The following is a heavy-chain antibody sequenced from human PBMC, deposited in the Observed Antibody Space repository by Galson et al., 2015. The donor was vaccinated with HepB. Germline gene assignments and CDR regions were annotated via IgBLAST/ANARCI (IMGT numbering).Heavy chain of an antibody. CDR3: AREFFGVTTADADY. V-gene: IGHV7-4-1*02. Sequence: SVKVSCKASGYTFTSYAMNWVRQAPGQGLERMGWINTNTGNPTYAQGFTGRVFFSLDTSVNTAYLPISSLKAADTAVYYCAREFFGVTTADADYRGQGTLGTVSS. CDR1: GYTFTSYA. J-gene: IGHJ4*02. D-gene: IGHD4-11*01. CDR2: INTNTGNP.